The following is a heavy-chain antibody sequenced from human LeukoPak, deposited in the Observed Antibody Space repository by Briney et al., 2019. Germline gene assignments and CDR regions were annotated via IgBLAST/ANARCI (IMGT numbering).Heavy chain of an antibody. V-gene: IGHV1-18*01. CDR1: GYTFTSYG. Sequence: GASVKVSCKASGYTFTSYGISWVRQAPGQGLEWMGWISAYNGNTNYAQKLQGRVTMTTDTSTSTAYMELRSLRSDDTAVYYCARLPVTLEDRDFWSGSSWFDPWGQETLVTVSS. J-gene: IGHJ5*02. D-gene: IGHD3-3*01. CDR3: ARLPVTLEDRDFWSGSSWFDP. CDR2: ISAYNGNT.